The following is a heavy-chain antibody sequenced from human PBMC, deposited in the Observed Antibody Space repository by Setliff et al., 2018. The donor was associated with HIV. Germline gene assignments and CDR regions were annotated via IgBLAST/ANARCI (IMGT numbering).Heavy chain of an antibody. CDR1: GYTFTSYG. V-gene: IGHV1-18*01. CDR2: ISAHNGNT. J-gene: IGHJ3*02. Sequence: ASVKVSCKASGYTFTSYGISWVRQAPGQGLEWMGWISAHNGNTNYAQKLQGRVTMTTDTSTSTAYMELRSLRSDDTAVYYCARDQITMVRGTLGAFDIWGQGTMVTVSS. CDR3: ARDQITMVRGTLGAFDI. D-gene: IGHD3-10*01.